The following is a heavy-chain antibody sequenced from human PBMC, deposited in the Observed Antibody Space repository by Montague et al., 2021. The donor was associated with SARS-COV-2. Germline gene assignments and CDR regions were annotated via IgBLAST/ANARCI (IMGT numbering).Heavy chain of an antibody. CDR2: IFHTGYT. J-gene: IGHJ6*02. CDR3: ARGSDYYYAMDV. Sequence: SETLSLTCTVSDGSISNYYWSWLRQPPGKGLEWIGYIFHTGYTNYNPSLKRRVTLSVDKSKNQFSLKLSSLTAADTAVYYCARGSDYYYAMDVWGHGTTVTVSS. V-gene: IGHV4-59*01. CDR1: DGSISNYY.